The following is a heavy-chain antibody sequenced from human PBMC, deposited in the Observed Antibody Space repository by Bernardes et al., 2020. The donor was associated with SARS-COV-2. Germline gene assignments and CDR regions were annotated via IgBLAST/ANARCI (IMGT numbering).Heavy chain of an antibody. CDR2: FFNTDNT. Sequence: SETLSLTCTVSGPSISSYYWSWIRQSPGKGLEWIGYFFNTDNTNFNPSLKSRCTIFVDTSKNQLSLKLTSVTAADTAVYFCVRGGGRESFPHDSFDSWGKGTKGTVSS. J-gene: IGHJ3*02. CDR1: GPSISSYY. CDR3: VRGGGRESFPHDSFDS. V-gene: IGHV4-4*08. D-gene: IGHD1-26*01.